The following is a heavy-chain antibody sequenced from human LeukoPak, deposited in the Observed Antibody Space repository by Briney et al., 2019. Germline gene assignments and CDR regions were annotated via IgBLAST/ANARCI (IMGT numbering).Heavy chain of an antibody. CDR1: GGSISSHY. CDR2: IYYSGST. CDR3: ARDLKAAGTFYYYYYMDV. Sequence: SETLSLTCTVSGGSISSHYRSWIRQPPGKGLEWIGYIYYSGSTNYNPSLKSRVTISVDTSKNQFSLKLSSVTAADTAVYYCARDLKAAGTFYYYYYMDVWGKGTTVTVSS. D-gene: IGHD6-13*01. J-gene: IGHJ6*03. V-gene: IGHV4-59*11.